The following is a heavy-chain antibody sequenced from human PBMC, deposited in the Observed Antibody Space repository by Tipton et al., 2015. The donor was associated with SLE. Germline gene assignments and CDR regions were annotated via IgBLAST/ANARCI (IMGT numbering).Heavy chain of an antibody. CDR2: ISGSGGST. CDR3: ARTTVTTSPFDY. D-gene: IGHD4-17*01. CDR1: GFTFSNYA. V-gene: IGHV3-23*01. J-gene: IGHJ4*02. Sequence: SLRLSCAASGFTFSNYAMSWVRQAPGKGLEWVSAISGSGGSTYYADSVKGRFTISRDNAKNSLYLQMNSLRAEDTALYYCARTTVTTSPFDYWGLGTLVTVSS.